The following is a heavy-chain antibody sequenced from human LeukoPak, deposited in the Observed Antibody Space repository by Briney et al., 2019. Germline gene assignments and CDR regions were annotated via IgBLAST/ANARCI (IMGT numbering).Heavy chain of an antibody. CDR1: GFTFSSYA. CDR3: AKTGYESYYFDC. Sequence: GGSLRLSCAASGFTFSSYAMSWVRQAPGKGLEWVSAISGSGGSTYYADSVKGRFTISRDSSKNTLYLQMNTLRAEDTAVYYCAKTGYESYYFDCWGQGTLVTVSS. V-gene: IGHV3-23*01. J-gene: IGHJ4*02. CDR2: ISGSGGST. D-gene: IGHD5-18*01.